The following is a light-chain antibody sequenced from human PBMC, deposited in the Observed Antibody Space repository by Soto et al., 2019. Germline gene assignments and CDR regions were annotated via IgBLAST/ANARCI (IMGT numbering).Light chain of an antibody. CDR3: QQFNSYPIT. CDR1: QDIRGA. CDR2: DVS. J-gene: IGKJ5*01. Sequence: AIQVTQSPSSLSASVGDRVTMTCRASQDIRGASAWYQQKSGKPPNLLIYDVSTLEGGVPSRFSGSGSGTEFTLTISSLQPEDFGTYYCQQFNSYPITFGHGTRLEIK. V-gene: IGKV1-13*02.